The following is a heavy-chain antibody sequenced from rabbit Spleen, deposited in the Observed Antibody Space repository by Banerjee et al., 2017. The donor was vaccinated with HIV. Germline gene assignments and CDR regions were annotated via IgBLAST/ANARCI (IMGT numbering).Heavy chain of an antibody. Sequence: QSLEESGGGLVKPGASLTLTCKASGFSFSSGYYMSWVRQAPGKGLEWIACIYGGSNDNTYYASWAKGRFTISKASSTTVTLKMTSLTAADTATYFCARDLVAVIGWNFKLWGPGTLVTVS. D-gene: IGHD1-1*01. J-gene: IGHJ4*01. V-gene: IGHV1S40*01. CDR3: ARDLVAVIGWNFKL. CDR2: IYGGSNDNT. CDR1: GFSFSSGYY.